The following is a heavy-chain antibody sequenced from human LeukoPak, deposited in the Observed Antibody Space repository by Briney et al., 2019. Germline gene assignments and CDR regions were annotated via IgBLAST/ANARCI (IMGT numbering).Heavy chain of an antibody. CDR1: GSSIGSYF. CDR2: FYYSGNT. V-gene: IGHV4-59*08. J-gene: IGHJ3*02. D-gene: IGHD3-3*01. CDR3: ANLGGLWSNAFDI. Sequence: SETLSLTCTVSGSSIGSYFWSWVRQPPGKGLEWIGHFYYSGNTDYNPSLESRVTISVDTSKNQFSLNLNSVTAADTAVYYCANLGGLWSNAFDIWGQGAMVTVSS.